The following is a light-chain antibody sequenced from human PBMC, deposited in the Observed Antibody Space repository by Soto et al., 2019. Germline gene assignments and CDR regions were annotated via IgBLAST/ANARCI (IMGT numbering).Light chain of an antibody. CDR3: QLRTNWPPRYT. Sequence: EIVLTQSPATLSLSPGERATLSCRASQSFASYLNWYQQKPGQAPRLLIYDASNRATGIPARFGGSGSGTDFNLTISSLEPEDFAVYYCQLRTNWPPRYTFGQGTKLEIK. CDR2: DAS. CDR1: QSFASY. V-gene: IGKV3-11*01. J-gene: IGKJ2*01.